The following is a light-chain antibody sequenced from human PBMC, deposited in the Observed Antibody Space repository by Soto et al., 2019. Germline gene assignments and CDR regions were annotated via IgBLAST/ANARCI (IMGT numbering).Light chain of an antibody. Sequence: EIVLTQSPGTLSLSSGERATLSCRASQSVTKSLAWYQQKPGQAPRLLIYGASSRATGIPDRFSGSGSGTDFTLTISRLEPEFFAVYYCQQYGGSPRTFGQGTKVE. V-gene: IGKV3-20*01. CDR3: QQYGGSPRT. CDR1: QSVTKS. J-gene: IGKJ1*01. CDR2: GAS.